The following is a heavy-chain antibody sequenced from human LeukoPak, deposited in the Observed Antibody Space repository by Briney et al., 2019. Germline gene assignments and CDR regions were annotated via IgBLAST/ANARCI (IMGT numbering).Heavy chain of an antibody. CDR2: ISGSSAST. V-gene: IGHV3-23*01. D-gene: IGHD1-20*01. CDR1: GFTFSTNG. Sequence: GGTLRLSCAASGFTFSTNGMSWVRQAPGKGLEWVSCISGSSASTFYADSVKGRFTISRDNSKNTLYLQMNSLRAEDTAVYYCAKGGRYNWNDVDYWGQGTLVTVSS. J-gene: IGHJ4*02. CDR3: AKGGRYNWNDVDY.